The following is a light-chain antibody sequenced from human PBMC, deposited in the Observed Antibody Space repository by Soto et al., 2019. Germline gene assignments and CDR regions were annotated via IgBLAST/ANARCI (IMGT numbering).Light chain of an antibody. CDR1: QTTTSTY. Sequence: IVLTQSPVTLSLSPGERSTLSCRSGQTTTSTYLAWYQQKPGQAPRLLIYGASSRATGIPDRFSGAGSGTDFTLTINRLEPEDFAVYYCQQYSSSPWTFGQGTKVDIK. CDR2: GAS. V-gene: IGKV3-20*01. J-gene: IGKJ1*01. CDR3: QQYSSSPWT.